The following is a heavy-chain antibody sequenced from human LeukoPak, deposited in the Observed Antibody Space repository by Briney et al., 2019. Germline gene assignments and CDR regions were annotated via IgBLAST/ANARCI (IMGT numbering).Heavy chain of an antibody. Sequence: ASVKVSCKASGHTFTSHGISWVRQAPGQGLEWMGWISAYNGNTNYAQKFQGRVTMTTDTSTTTAYMELRSLRSDDTAVYYCAKDRKQWLVRDYYGMDVWGQGTTVTVSS. J-gene: IGHJ6*02. CDR3: AKDRKQWLVRDYYGMDV. CDR2: ISAYNGNT. D-gene: IGHD6-19*01. CDR1: GHTFTSHG. V-gene: IGHV1-18*01.